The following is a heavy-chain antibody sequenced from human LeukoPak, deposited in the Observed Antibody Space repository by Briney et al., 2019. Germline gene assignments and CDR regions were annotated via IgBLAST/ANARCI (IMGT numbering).Heavy chain of an antibody. CDR1: GGSISSHY. CDR3: ARAGGDPHYYYYYYMDV. J-gene: IGHJ6*03. CDR2: IYYSGST. Sequence: SETLSLTCTVSGGSISSHYWGWIRQPPGKGLEWIGYIYYSGSTNYNPSLKSRVTISVDTSKNQFSLKLTSVAAADTAVYYCARAGGDPHYYYYYYMDVWGKGTPVTVSS. V-gene: IGHV4-59*11. D-gene: IGHD2-21*02.